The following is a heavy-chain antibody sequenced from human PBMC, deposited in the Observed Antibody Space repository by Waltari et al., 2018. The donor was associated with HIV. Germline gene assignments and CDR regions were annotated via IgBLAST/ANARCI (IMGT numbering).Heavy chain of an antibody. CDR2: IYYNENT. D-gene: IGHD3-22*01. CDR3: ARSRHDYYYSSGYYRGAFDI. V-gene: IGHV4-30-4*08. J-gene: IGHJ3*02. Sequence: QVQLQESGPGLVKPSQTLSLTCTVSGGSVSSSDYYWNWIRQPPGKGLEWIGYIYYNENTYYHPALKSRLTISLDRSKSQFSLKLSSVTAADTAVYYCARSRHDYYYSSGYYRGAFDIWGQGTMVPVSS. CDR1: GGSVSSSDYY.